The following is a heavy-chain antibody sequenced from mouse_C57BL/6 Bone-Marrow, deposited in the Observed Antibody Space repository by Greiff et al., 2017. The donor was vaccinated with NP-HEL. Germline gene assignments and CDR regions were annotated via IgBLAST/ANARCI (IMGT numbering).Heavy chain of an antibody. Sequence: EVMLVESGGGLVQPGGSLKLSCAASGFTFSDYYMYWVRQTPEKRLEWVAYISNGGGSTYYPDTVKGRFTISRDNAKNTLYLQMSRLKSEDTAMYYCARLRYWYFDVWGTGTTVTVSS. CDR3: ARLRYWYFDV. V-gene: IGHV5-12*01. J-gene: IGHJ1*03. CDR1: GFTFSDYY. CDR2: ISNGGGST.